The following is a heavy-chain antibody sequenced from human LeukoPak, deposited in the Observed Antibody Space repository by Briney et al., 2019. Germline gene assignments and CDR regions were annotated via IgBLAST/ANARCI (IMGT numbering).Heavy chain of an antibody. V-gene: IGHV3-15*07. CDR2: IKRETDGGTT. CDR1: GFTFSSFA. D-gene: IGHD3-22*01. CDR3: AQGSGFYYDY. J-gene: IGHJ4*02. Sequence: GGSLRLSCAASGFTFSSFAMNWLRQAPGKGLEWVGLIKRETDGGTTDFAAPAKGRFTISRDDSKNTLYLQMNRLTSEDTAVYYCAQGSGFYYDYWGQGTLVTVSS.